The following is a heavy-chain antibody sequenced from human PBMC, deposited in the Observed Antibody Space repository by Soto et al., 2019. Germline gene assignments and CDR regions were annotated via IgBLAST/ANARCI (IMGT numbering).Heavy chain of an antibody. J-gene: IGHJ4*02. CDR3: ARVRGGGSEYFFDY. D-gene: IGHD2-15*01. V-gene: IGHV1-46*01. CDR2: INPSGGTT. Sequence: ASVKVSCKASGYTFTRHNVHWVGQAPGQGLEWMAIINPSGGTTYYVQKFEGRVTLTTDTSTSTVHMELSSLRSDDTAVYYCARVRGGGSEYFFDYWGQGTLVTVS. CDR1: GYTFTRHN.